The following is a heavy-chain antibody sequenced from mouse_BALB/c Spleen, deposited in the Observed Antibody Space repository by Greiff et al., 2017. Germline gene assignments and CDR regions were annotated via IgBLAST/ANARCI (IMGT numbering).Heavy chain of an antibody. D-gene: IGHD2-14*01. CDR3: TRTYYRYDGAWFAY. CDR2: IRLKSNNYAT. J-gene: IGHJ3*01. V-gene: IGHV6-6*02. CDR1: GFTFSNYW. Sequence: EVMLVESGGGLVQPGGSMKLSCVASGFTFSNYWMNWVRQSPEKGLEWVAEIRLKSNNYATHYAESVKGRFTISRDDSKSSVYLQMNNLRAEDTGIYYCTRTYYRYDGAWFAYWGQGTLVTVSA.